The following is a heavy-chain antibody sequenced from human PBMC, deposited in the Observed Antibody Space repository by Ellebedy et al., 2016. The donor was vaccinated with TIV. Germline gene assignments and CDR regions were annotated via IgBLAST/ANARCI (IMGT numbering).Heavy chain of an antibody. CDR3: AKGAGSPNWFNP. J-gene: IGHJ5*02. CDR1: GFTFSSYG. Sequence: GESLKISCAASGFTFSSYGMHWVRQAPGKGLEWVAVISYDGSNKYYADSVKGRFTISRDNSKNTLYLQMNSLRAEDTAVYYCAKGAGSPNWFNPWGQGTLVTVSS. V-gene: IGHV3-30*18. D-gene: IGHD3-10*01. CDR2: ISYDGSNK.